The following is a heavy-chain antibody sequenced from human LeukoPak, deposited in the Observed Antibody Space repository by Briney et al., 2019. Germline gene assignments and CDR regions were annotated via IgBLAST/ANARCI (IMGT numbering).Heavy chain of an antibody. Sequence: ASVKVSCKASGGTFSSYAISWVRQAPGQGLEWMGGIIPIFGTANYAQKFQGRVTITADKSTSTAYMELSRLRSDDTAVYYCAREWVEVDTIVSDYYYMDVWGKGTTVTVSS. CDR3: AREWVEVDTIVSDYYYMDV. CDR1: GGTFSSYA. V-gene: IGHV1-69*06. D-gene: IGHD5-24*01. CDR2: IIPIFGTA. J-gene: IGHJ6*03.